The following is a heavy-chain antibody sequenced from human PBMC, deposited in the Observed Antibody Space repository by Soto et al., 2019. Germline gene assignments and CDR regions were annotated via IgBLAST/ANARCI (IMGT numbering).Heavy chain of an antibody. CDR2: IIDNGGST. CDR1: GFTFSSYA. D-gene: IGHD2-15*01. CDR3: ARLRGAPRCSYYFDY. V-gene: IGHV3-23*01. Sequence: PGGSLRLSCAASGFTFSSYAMSWVRQAPGKGLEWVSDIIDNGGSTFYADSVKGRFTISRDNPKNTLYLQMNSLRAEDTAVYYCARLRGAPRCSYYFDYWGQGTLVTVSS. J-gene: IGHJ4*02.